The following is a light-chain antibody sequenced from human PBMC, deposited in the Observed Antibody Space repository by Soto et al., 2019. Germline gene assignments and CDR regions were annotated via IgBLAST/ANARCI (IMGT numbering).Light chain of an antibody. CDR1: SSDVGGYKY. Sequence: QSALTQPPSASGSPGQSVTISCTGTSSDVGGYKYVSWYQHHPGKAPKLMIYEVSRRPSGVPDRFSGSKSGNTASLTVSGLQAEDEADYYCSSYAGSNNFGVVFGGGTTLTVL. CDR3: SSYAGSNNFGVV. CDR2: EVS. V-gene: IGLV2-8*01. J-gene: IGLJ2*01.